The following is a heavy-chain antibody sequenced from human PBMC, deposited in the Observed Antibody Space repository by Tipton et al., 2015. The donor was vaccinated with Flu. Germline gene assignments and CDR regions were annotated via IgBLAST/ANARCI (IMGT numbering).Heavy chain of an antibody. D-gene: IGHD2-15*01. Sequence: SGFTVSSKYMSWVRQAPGKGLEWLSVIYIGGSTYYADSVKGRFTISRDNSKNTVYLQMNSLRAEDTAVYYCARENYVALGVVVPDYWGQGTLVTVSS. CDR1: GFTVSSKY. CDR2: IYIGGST. V-gene: IGHV3-66*02. J-gene: IGHJ4*02. CDR3: ARENYVALGVVVPDY.